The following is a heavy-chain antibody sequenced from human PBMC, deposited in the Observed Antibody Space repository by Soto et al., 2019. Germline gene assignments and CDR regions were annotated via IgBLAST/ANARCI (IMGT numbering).Heavy chain of an antibody. CDR2: INPSGGST. CDR3: ARHTVAGKARYFDL. Sequence: ASVKVSCKASGYTFTSYGISWVRQAPGQGLEWMGIINPSGGSTSYAQKFQGRVTMTRDTSTSTVYMELSSLRSEDTAVYYCARHTVAGKARYFDLWGRGTLVTVSS. CDR1: GYTFTSYG. V-gene: IGHV1-46*01. J-gene: IGHJ2*01. D-gene: IGHD6-19*01.